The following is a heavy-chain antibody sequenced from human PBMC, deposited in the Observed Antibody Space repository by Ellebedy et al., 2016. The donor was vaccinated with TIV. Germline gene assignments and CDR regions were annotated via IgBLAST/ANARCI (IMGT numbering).Heavy chain of an antibody. CDR1: GFTFDDYA. Sequence: PGGSLRLSCAASGFTFDDYAMHWVRQAPGKGLEWVSGISWNSGKIGYVASVKGRFTISRDNAKNSLYLQMTSLTTEDTGLYYCAKDMRPMGVYWGQGTLVTVSS. V-gene: IGHV3-9*01. CDR2: ISWNSGKI. CDR3: AKDMRPMGVY. J-gene: IGHJ4*02. D-gene: IGHD3-16*01.